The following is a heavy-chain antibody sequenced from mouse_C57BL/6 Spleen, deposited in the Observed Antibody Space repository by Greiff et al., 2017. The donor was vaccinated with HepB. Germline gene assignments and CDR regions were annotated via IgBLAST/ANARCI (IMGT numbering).Heavy chain of an antibody. CDR1: GFTFSSYA. J-gene: IGHJ3*01. CDR2: ISDGGSYT. D-gene: IGHD1-1*02. CDR3: ARAVGDGGWFAY. Sequence: EVMLVESGGGLVKPGGSLKLSCAASGFTFSSYAMSWVRQTPEKRLEWVATISDGGSYTYYPDNVKGRFTISRDNAKNNLYLQMSHLKSEDTAMYYCARAVGDGGWFAYWGQGTLVTVSA. V-gene: IGHV5-4*03.